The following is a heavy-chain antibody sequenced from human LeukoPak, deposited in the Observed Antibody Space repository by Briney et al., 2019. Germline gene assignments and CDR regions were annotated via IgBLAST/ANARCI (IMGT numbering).Heavy chain of an antibody. J-gene: IGHJ3*02. CDR2: IIAGNGNT. CDR3: ARIGSYDAFDI. CDR1: GYTFINYP. V-gene: IGHV1-3*01. Sequence: ASVKVSCKASGYTFINYPIHWVRQAPGQRLEWMGWIIAGNGNTKHSQKFQGRVTITADESTSTAYMELSSLRSEDTAVYYCARIGSYDAFDIWGQGTMVTVSS. D-gene: IGHD1-26*01.